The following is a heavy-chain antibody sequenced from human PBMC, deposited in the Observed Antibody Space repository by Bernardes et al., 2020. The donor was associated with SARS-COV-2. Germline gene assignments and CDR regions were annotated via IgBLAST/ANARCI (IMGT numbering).Heavy chain of an antibody. J-gene: IGHJ6*02. CDR1: GGSISNSPYY. V-gene: IGHV4-39*01. D-gene: IGHD2-2*01. CDR2: IYYSGTT. CDR3: ATVFCSTTSCYNPSDPYYYYYGLDV. Sequence: ETLSLTCTVSGGSISNSPYYWGWIRQPPGKGLEWIGSIYYSGTTSYNPSLKSRITISVDTSKNQFSLKLTSVTAADTAVYYCATVFCSTTSCYNPSDPYYYYYGLDVWGQGTTVTVSS.